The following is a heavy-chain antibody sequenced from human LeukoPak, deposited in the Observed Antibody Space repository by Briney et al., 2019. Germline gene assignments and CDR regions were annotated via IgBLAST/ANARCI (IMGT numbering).Heavy chain of an antibody. D-gene: IGHD3-22*01. J-gene: IGHJ4*02. Sequence: GGSLRLSCAASGFTFDDCAMHWVRQAPGKGLEWVSGISWNSGSIGYADSVKGRFTISRDNAKNSLYLQMNSLRAEDTALYYCAASSGYYLDYWGQGTLVTVSS. CDR1: GFTFDDCA. V-gene: IGHV3-9*01. CDR3: AASSGYYLDY. CDR2: ISWNSGSI.